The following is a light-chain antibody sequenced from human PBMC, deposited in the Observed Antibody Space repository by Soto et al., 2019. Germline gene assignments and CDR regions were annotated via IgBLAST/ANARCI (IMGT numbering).Light chain of an antibody. CDR2: EVS. CDR1: SSDVGGYNY. V-gene: IGLV2-14*01. CDR3: SSYTSSSTRV. Sequence: QSALTQPASVSGSPGQSITISCTGTSSDVGGYNYVSWYQQHPGKAPKLMIYEVSNRPSGFSNRFSGSKSGNTASLTISGLQAEDEADYYCSSYTSSSTRVFGGGPKVTVL. J-gene: IGLJ3*02.